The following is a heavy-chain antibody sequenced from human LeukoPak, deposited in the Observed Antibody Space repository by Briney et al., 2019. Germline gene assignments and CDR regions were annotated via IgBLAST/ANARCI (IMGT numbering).Heavy chain of an antibody. Sequence: GGSRRLSGAAPGFTFSSYAMSGGRQAPGKGLQWVSAISGIDGSTYYADSVKGRFTISRDNSKNTLYLQMTSLRAQDTAVYSCAKASNSGSYPRVIDYWGQGTLVTVSS. V-gene: IGHV3-23*01. CDR3: AKASNSGSYPRVIDY. J-gene: IGHJ4*02. CDR1: GFTFSSYA. CDR2: ISGIDGST. D-gene: IGHD1-26*01.